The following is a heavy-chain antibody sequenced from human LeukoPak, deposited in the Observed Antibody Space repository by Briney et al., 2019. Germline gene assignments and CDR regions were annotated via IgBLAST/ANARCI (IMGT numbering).Heavy chain of an antibody. J-gene: IGHJ4*02. CDR2: ITYDGKNK. CDR3: AKDPSYVDIAMTHYFDY. D-gene: IGHD5-18*01. Sequence: GRSLRLSCAASGFTFSAYGMHWVRQAPGKGLEWVAVITYDGKNKYYADSVKGRFTISRDNSKNTVYLQMNSLRAEDTAVYYCAKDPSYVDIAMTHYFDYWGQGTLVTVSS. V-gene: IGHV3-30*18. CDR1: GFTFSAYG.